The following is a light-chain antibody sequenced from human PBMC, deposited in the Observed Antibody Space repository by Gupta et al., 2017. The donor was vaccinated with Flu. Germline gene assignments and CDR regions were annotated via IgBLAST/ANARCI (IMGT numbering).Light chain of an antibody. Sequence: YLTLYHLTPAPSPHFFFYFASPREYGVPDSFSGSGSGTDFTLTISDRQAEDVAVYYCQQKYNIPSTFGQGTKLDIK. V-gene: IGKV4-1*01. J-gene: IGKJ2*01. CDR1: Y. CDR2: FAS. CDR3: QQKYNIPST.